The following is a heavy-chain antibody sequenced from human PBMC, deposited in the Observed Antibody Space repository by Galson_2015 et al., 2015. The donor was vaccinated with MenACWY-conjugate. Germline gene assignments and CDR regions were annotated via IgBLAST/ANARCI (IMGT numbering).Heavy chain of an antibody. V-gene: IGHV1-3*01. CDR1: GYTFATYP. Sequence: SVKVSCKASGYTFATYPMHWVRQAPGQRLEWMGWINPGNGNTKYSQKFQGRVTITRDTSASTAYMALNSLRSEDTAVYYCARARYTNTNYNYGMDVWGQGTTVTVSS. CDR2: INPGNGNT. CDR3: ARARYTNTNYNYGMDV. J-gene: IGHJ6*02. D-gene: IGHD3-16*02.